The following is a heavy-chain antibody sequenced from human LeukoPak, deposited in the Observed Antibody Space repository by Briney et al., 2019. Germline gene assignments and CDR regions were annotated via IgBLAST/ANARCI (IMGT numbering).Heavy chain of an antibody. CDR2: ISHSGNT. CDR3: ARHGGTQGGTFVI. V-gene: IGHV4-59*08. Sequence: PSETLSLTCTVSGASTTNHYWSWIRQPPGKGLEWIGYISHSGNTNYSPSLESRITISIDTSKNQFSLKLTSVAAADTAVYYCARHGGTQGGTFVIWGRGTLVTVSS. D-gene: IGHD1-26*01. J-gene: IGHJ3*02. CDR1: GASTTNHY.